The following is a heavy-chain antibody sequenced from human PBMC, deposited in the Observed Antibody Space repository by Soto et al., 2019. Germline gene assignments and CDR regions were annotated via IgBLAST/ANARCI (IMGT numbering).Heavy chain of an antibody. CDR2: IIPILGIA. D-gene: IGHD6-19*01. V-gene: IGHV1-69*04. CDR1: GGTFSSYT. CDR3: ARDGEYSSGWYGEVSYYYYMDV. J-gene: IGHJ6*03. Sequence: ASVKVSCKASGGTFSSYTISWVRQAPGQGLEWMGRIIPILGIANYAQKFQGRVTITADKSTSTAYMELSSLRSEDTAVYYCARDGEYSSGWYGEVSYYYYMDVWGKGTTVTVSS.